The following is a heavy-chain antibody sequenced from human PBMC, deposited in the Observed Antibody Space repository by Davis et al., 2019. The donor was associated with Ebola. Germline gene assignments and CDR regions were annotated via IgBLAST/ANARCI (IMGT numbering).Heavy chain of an antibody. CDR3: ARGVRAWVKDYSYFYMDV. Sequence: ASVKVSCKASGYTFTNYDITWVRQAPGQGLEWMGWMNPNSDNTAYAQKFQDRVTITRDTSISTTYMRLRSLRSEDTAVYYCARGVRAWVKDYSYFYMDVWGEGTAVTVSS. CDR1: GYTFTNYD. J-gene: IGHJ6*03. V-gene: IGHV1-8*03. CDR2: MNPNSDNT. D-gene: IGHD6-6*01.